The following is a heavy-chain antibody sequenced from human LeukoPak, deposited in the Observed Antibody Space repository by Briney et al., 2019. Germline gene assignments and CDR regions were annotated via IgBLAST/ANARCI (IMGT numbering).Heavy chain of an antibody. D-gene: IGHD3-3*01. CDR3: ARELRFLEWSNWFDP. V-gene: IGHV3-48*03. J-gene: IGHJ5*02. CDR1: GFTFSSYE. Sequence: GGSLRLSCAASGFTFSSYEMNWVRQAPGKGLEWVSYISSSGSTIYYADSVKGRFTISRDNAKNSLYLQMNSLRAEDTAVYYCARELRFLEWSNWFDPWGQGTLVTVSS. CDR2: ISSSGSTI.